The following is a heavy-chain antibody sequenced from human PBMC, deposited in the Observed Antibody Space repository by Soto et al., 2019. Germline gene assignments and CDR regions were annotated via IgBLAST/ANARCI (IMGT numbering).Heavy chain of an antibody. Sequence: QVQLVQSGAEVKKPGSSVKVSCKASGGTFSSYAISWVRQAPGQGLEWMGGIIPIFGTANYAQKFQGRVTITADESTSIAYMELSSLRSEDTAVYYCAREGTAMSPVNYGMDVWGQGTTVTVSS. CDR2: IIPIFGTA. J-gene: IGHJ6*02. V-gene: IGHV1-69*01. D-gene: IGHD5-18*01. CDR1: GGTFSSYA. CDR3: AREGTAMSPVNYGMDV.